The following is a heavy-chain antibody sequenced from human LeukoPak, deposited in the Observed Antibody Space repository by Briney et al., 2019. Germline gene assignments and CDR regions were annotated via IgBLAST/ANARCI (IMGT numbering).Heavy chain of an antibody. CDR2: IYHSGNT. J-gene: IGHJ1*01. Sequence: SETLSLTCTVSGYSISTSYYWGWIRQPPGKGLEWIGSIYHSGNTYYNPSLKSRVTISVDPSKNQFSLKLNSVTAADTAVYYCAKLLNDYGDYTFQHWGQGTLVTVSS. D-gene: IGHD4-17*01. CDR1: GYSISTSYY. CDR3: AKLLNDYGDYTFQH. V-gene: IGHV4-38-2*02.